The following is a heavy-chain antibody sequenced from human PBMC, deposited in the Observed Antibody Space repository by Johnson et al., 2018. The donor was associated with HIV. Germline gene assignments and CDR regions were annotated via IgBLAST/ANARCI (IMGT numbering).Heavy chain of an antibody. V-gene: IGHV3-7*05. CDR3: ASCEYSSPRGAFDI. D-gene: IGHD6-6*01. Sequence: GQLVESGGGLVQPGGSLRLSCAASGFTFSSYWMSWVRQAPGKGLEWVANIKQDGSEKYYVDSVKGRFTISRDNAKNSLYLQMNSLRAEDTAVYYCASCEYSSPRGAFDIWGQGTMVTVSS. CDR2: IKQDGSEK. J-gene: IGHJ3*02. CDR1: GFTFSSYW.